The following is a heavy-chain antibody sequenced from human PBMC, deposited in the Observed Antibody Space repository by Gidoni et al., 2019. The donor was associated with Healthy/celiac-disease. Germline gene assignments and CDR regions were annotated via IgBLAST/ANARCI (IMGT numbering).Heavy chain of an antibody. CDR1: GFTFDDYA. D-gene: IGHD3-3*01. CDR2: ISWNSGSI. V-gene: IGHV3-9*01. Sequence: EVQLVESGGGLVQPGRSLRLSCAASGFTFDDYAMHWVRQAPGKGLEWVSGISWNSGSIGYADSVKGRFTISRDNAKNSLYLQMNSLRAEDTALYYCAKGDDFWSGYPDYWGQGTLVTVSS. CDR3: AKGDDFWSGYPDY. J-gene: IGHJ4*02.